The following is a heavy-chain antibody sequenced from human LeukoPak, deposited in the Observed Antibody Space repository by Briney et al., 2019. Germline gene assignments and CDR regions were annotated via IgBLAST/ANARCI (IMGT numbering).Heavy chain of an antibody. D-gene: IGHD6-6*01. CDR2: INPNSGGT. CDR3: ARDLAARRKPNYFDY. V-gene: IGHV1-2*02. J-gene: IGHJ4*02. CDR1: GYTFTGYY. Sequence: VASVKVSCKASGYTFTGYYMHWVRQAPGQGLEWMGWINPNSGGTNYAQKFQGRVTMTRDTSISTAYMELSRLRSDDTAVYYCARDLAARRKPNYFDYWGQETLVTVSS.